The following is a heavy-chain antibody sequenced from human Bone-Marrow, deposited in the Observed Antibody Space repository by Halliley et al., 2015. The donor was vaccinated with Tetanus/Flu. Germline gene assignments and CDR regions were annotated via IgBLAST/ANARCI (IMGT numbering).Heavy chain of an antibody. CDR2: IYNDGST. J-gene: IGHJ6*02. CDR3: SRVKAGAGLDYYYSYGMDV. V-gene: IGHV3-53*01. D-gene: IGHD6-19*01. Sequence: IYNDGSTASADLVKARFTISRDNSKNTVYLQLNSLGAGDSAVYYCSRVKAGAGLDYYYSYGMDVWGQGTTVTVSS.